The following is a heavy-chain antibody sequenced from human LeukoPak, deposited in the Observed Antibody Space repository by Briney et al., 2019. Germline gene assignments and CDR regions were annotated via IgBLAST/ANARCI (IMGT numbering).Heavy chain of an antibody. J-gene: IGHJ4*02. CDR1: GYSFTSYA. D-gene: IGHD1-26*01. CDR2: IIPIFGTA. CDR3: ARNIVGPRQVDY. Sequence: ASVKVSCKASGYSFTSYAMHWVRQAPGQGLEWMGGIIPIFGTANYAQKFQGRVTITADESTSTAYMELSSLRSEDTAVYYCARNIVGPRQVDYWGQGTLVTVSS. V-gene: IGHV1-69*13.